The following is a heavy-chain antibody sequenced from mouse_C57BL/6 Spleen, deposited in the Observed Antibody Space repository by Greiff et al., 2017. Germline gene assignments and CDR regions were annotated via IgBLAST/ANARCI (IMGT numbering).Heavy chain of an antibody. CDR1: GYTFTSYG. V-gene: IGHV1-81*01. D-gene: IGHD2-2*01. Sequence: VQLQQSGAELARPGASVKLSCKASGYTFTSYGISWVKQRTGQGLEWIGEIYPRSGNTYYNEKFKGKAILTADKSSSTAYMELRSLTSEDSAVYFCARSTMVTTWDAMDYWGQGTSVTVSS. J-gene: IGHJ4*01. CDR3: ARSTMVTTWDAMDY. CDR2: IYPRSGNT.